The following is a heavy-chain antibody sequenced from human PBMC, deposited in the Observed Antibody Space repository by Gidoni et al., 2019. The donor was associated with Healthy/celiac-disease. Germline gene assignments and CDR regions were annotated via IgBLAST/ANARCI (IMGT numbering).Heavy chain of an antibody. CDR3: ATHSGSYTGYFDY. D-gene: IGHD1-26*01. Sequence: EVQLLASGGGLVQPGGSLGLSCAAPGFPFSSYAMSCVRQAPGKGLEWVSAISGSGGSTYYADSVKGRFTISRDNSKNTLYLQMNSLRAEDTAVYYCATHSGSYTGYFDYWGQGTLVTVSS. V-gene: IGHV3-23*01. J-gene: IGHJ4*02. CDR2: ISGSGGST. CDR1: GFPFSSYA.